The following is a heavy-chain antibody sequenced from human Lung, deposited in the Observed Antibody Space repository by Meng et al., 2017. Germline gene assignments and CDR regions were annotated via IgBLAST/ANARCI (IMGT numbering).Heavy chain of an antibody. J-gene: IGHJ5*02. CDR1: GFTFSSYS. Sequence: EVQLVESGGGLVKPGGSLRLSCAASGFTFSSYSMNWVRQAPGKGLEWVSSISSSSSYIYYADSVKGRFTISRDNAKNSLYLQMNSLRAEDTAVYYWARDPRVLLWFGESGWFDPWGHGTLVTVSS. CDR3: ARDPRVLLWFGESGWFDP. CDR2: ISSSSSYI. D-gene: IGHD3-10*01. V-gene: IGHV3-21*01.